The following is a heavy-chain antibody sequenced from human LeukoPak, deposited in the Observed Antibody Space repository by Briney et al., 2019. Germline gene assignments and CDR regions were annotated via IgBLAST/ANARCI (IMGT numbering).Heavy chain of an antibody. CDR3: ARMVIGIVGATSRGDY. J-gene: IGHJ4*02. CDR2: INHAGGT. V-gene: IGHV4-34*01. CDR1: GSSFSGCN. Sequence: SETLSLTCTVYGSSFSGCNWSWIRQPLGKGLEWIGEINHAGGTNYNPSLKSRVTISVDTSKNQFSLKLSSVTAADTAVYYCARMVIGIVGATSRGDYWGQGTLVTVSS. D-gene: IGHD1-26*01.